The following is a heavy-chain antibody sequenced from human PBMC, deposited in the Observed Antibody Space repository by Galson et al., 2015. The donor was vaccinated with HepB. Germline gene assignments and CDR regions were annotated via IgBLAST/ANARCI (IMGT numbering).Heavy chain of an antibody. D-gene: IGHD3-10*01. V-gene: IGHV1-69*13. J-gene: IGHJ6*02. Sequence: SVKVSCKASGGTFSSYAISWVRQAPGQGLEWMGGIIPIFGTANYAQKFQGRVTITADESTSTAYMELSSLRSEDTAVYYCAREGVPYYYGSGSYYYGMDVWGQGTTVTVSS. CDR1: GGTFSSYA. CDR2: IIPIFGTA. CDR3: AREGVPYYYGSGSYYYGMDV.